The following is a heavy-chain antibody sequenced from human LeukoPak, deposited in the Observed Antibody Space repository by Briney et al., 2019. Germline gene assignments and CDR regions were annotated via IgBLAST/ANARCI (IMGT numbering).Heavy chain of an antibody. CDR3: ARAAAGTGNFDY. J-gene: IGHJ4*02. CDR1: GGSISSYY. D-gene: IGHD6-13*01. CDR2: IYTSGSSSGST. V-gene: IGHV4-4*07. Sequence: PSETLSLTCTVSGGSISSYYWTWIRQPAGKGLEWIGRIYTSGSSSGSTTYNPYLKSRVTMSVDTSNNQFSLKLNSVTAADTAVYYCARAAAGTGNFDYWGQGTLVTVSS.